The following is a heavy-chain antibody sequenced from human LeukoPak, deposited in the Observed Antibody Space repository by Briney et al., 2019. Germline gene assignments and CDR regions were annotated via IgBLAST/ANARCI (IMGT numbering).Heavy chain of an antibody. J-gene: IGHJ6*02. Sequence: PGGSLRLSCAASGFTFSNYGMHWVRQAPGKGLEWVAVIWNDGSIKYYADSVKGRFSISRDNSKNTLYLQMNSLRAEDTAVYYCARYCSGGTCKLGYYYYGMDVWGQGTTVTVSS. CDR2: IWNDGSIK. V-gene: IGHV3-33*01. D-gene: IGHD2-15*01. CDR3: ARYCSGGTCKLGYYYYGMDV. CDR1: GFTFSNYG.